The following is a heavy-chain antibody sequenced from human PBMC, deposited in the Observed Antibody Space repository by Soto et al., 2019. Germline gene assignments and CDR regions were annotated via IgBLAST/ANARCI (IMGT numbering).Heavy chain of an antibody. CDR2: IGSSGGTT. J-gene: IGHJ3*02. V-gene: IGHV3-23*01. CDR1: GFTFSNYA. Sequence: GGSLRLSCAASGFTFSNYAMSWVRQAPGKGLEWASGIGSSGGTTHLADSVKGRFTISRDNSKNTLYLQMNSLRVEDTAVYYCGKDPNGDYIGAFDIWGQGTMVTVSS. D-gene: IGHD4-17*01. CDR3: GKDPNGDYIGAFDI.